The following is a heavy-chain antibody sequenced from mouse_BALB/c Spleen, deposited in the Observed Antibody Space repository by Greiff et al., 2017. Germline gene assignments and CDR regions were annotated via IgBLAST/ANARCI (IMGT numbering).Heavy chain of an antibody. V-gene: IGHV5-6-4*01. CDR1: GFTFSSYT. Sequence: EVKLMESGGGLVKPGGSLKLSCAASGFTFSSYTMSWVRQTPEKRLEWVATISSGGSYTYYPDSVKGRFTISRDNAKNTLYLQMSSLKSEDTAMYYCTREGGSDYAMDYWGQGTSVTVSS. CDR2: ISSGGSYT. CDR3: TREGGSDYAMDY. D-gene: IGHD1-1*01. J-gene: IGHJ4*01.